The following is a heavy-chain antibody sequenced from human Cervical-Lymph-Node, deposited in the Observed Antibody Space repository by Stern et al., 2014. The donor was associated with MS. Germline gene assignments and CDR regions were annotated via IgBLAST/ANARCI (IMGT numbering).Heavy chain of an antibody. V-gene: IGHV3-7*01. CDR1: GSTFSTSW. CDR2: IKRDCSET. D-gene: IGHD6-19*01. J-gene: IGHJ5*01. CDR3: TRFLQSGWSDLFDS. Sequence: VQLLESGGGLVQPGGSQRLSCVASGSTFSTSWMSWVRQAPGKGLEWVANIKRDCSETYYLGSVKGRFTISRDNAKSSLYLEMNSLRAEDTAVYYCTRFLQSGWSDLFDSWGRGTLVTVSS.